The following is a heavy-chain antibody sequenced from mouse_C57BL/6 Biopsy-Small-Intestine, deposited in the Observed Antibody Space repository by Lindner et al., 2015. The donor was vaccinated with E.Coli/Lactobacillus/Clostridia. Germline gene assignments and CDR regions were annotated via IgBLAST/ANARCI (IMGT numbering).Heavy chain of an antibody. CDR3: AREDYGSTYGWYFDV. J-gene: IGHJ1*03. CDR1: GYTFTSYW. D-gene: IGHD1-1*01. V-gene: IGHV1-64*01. Sequence: VQLQESGADLVKPGASVRLACKASGYTFTSYWMHWVNQRPGQGLEWIGMIHPRSGSTHYSENFKNKATLTVDRSSNTAYMQMTSLRSEDTAMYYCAREDYGSTYGWYFDVWGTGTTVTVSS. CDR2: IHPRSGST.